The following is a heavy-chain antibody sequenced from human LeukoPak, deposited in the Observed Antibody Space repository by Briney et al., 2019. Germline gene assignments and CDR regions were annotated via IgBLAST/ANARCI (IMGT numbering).Heavy chain of an antibody. CDR1: GFTFSSYA. V-gene: IGHV3-23*01. D-gene: IGHD3-10*01. Sequence: GGSLRLSCAASGFTFSSYAMSWVRQAPGKGLEWVSAISGSGGSTYYADSVKGRFTISRDNSKNTLYLQMNGLRAEDTAVYYCAKSLSGSWYNWFDPWGQGTLVTVSS. CDR2: ISGSGGST. CDR3: AKSLSGSWYNWFDP. J-gene: IGHJ5*02.